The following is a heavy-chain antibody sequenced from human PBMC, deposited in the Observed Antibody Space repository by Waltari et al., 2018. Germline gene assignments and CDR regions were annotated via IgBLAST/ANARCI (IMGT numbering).Heavy chain of an antibody. Sequence: SYALNWVRQAPGQGLEWMGWINTNTGNPTYAQGFTGRFVFSLDTSVSTAYLQISSLKAEDTAVYYCARAPLLYGSGPKAVGEYFQHWGQGTLVTVSS. J-gene: IGHJ1*01. CDR3: ARAPLLYGSGPKAVGEYFQH. V-gene: IGHV7-4-1*02. D-gene: IGHD3-10*01. CDR2: INTNTGNP. CDR1: SYA.